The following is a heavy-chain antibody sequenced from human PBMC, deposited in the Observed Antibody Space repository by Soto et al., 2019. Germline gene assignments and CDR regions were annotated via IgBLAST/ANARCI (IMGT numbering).Heavy chain of an antibody. D-gene: IGHD1-26*01. CDR1: GKSLSGYY. J-gene: IGHJ4*02. CDR2: INHSGNT. Sequence: PSETLSLTCAVYGKSLSGYYWSWIRQPPGKALEWIGEINHSGNTNYNPSLKSRVTISVDTSKNQLFLNLSSVTAADTAMYYCARHHVRGRTIAGAAAFWGQGTLVTVSS. V-gene: IGHV4-34*01. CDR3: ARHHVRGRTIAGAAAF.